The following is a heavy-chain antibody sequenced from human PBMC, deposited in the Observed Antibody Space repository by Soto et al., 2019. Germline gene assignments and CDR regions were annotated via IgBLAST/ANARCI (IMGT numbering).Heavy chain of an antibody. CDR3: AREVPRYYYGSGRRSWFDP. J-gene: IGHJ5*02. CDR2: INHSGST. CDR1: GGSFSGYY. Sequence: LSLTCAVYGGSFSGYYWSWIRQPPGKGLEWIGEINHSGSTNYNPSLKSRVTISVDTSKNQFSLKLSSVTAADTAVYYCAREVPRYYYGSGRRSWFDPWGQGTLVTVSS. D-gene: IGHD3-10*01. V-gene: IGHV4-34*01.